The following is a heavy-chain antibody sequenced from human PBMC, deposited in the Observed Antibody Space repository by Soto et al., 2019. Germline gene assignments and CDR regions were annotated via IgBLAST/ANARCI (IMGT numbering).Heavy chain of an antibody. D-gene: IGHD2-15*01. Sequence: QVQLQESGPGLVKPSQTLSLTCTVSGGSISSGDYYWSWIRQPPGKGLEWIGYIYYSGSTYYNPSLQSRGTISADTANNQVALKLSAVTAADTAVYYCARRCSGGSCYGVYFDYWGQGTLVTVSS. CDR3: ARRCSGGSCYGVYFDY. CDR1: GGSISSGDYY. CDR2: IYYSGST. V-gene: IGHV4-30-4*01. J-gene: IGHJ4*02.